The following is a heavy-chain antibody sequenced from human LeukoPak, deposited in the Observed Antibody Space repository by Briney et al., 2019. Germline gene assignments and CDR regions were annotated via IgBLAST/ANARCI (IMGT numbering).Heavy chain of an antibody. CDR3: ARGYYDILIGSSITPYYSYYYMDV. Sequence: SQTLSLTCTVSGGSIRSSTYYWSWIRQPAGKGLEWIGRIDTSGSTNYNPSLKSRVTISVDTSKNQFSLKLSSVTAADTAVYYCARGYYDILIGSSITPYYSYYYMDVWGKGTTVTISS. V-gene: IGHV4-61*02. CDR2: IDTSGST. D-gene: IGHD3-9*01. CDR1: GGSIRSSTYY. J-gene: IGHJ6*03.